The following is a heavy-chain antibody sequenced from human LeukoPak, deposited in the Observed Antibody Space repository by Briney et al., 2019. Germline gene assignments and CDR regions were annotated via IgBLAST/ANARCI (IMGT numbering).Heavy chain of an antibody. Sequence: SETLSLTCTVSGYSISSGYYWGWIRQPPGKGLEWIGSIYHSGSTYYNPSHKSRVTISVDTSKNQFSLKLSSVTAADTAVYYCASLVEMATITVRWGQGTLVTVSS. D-gene: IGHD5-24*01. CDR2: IYHSGST. CDR3: ASLVEMATITVR. V-gene: IGHV4-38-2*02. J-gene: IGHJ4*02. CDR1: GYSISSGYY.